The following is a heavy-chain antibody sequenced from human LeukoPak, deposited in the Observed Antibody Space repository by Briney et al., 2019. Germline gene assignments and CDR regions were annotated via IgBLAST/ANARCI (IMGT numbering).Heavy chain of an antibody. CDR1: GFTFSSYN. CDR2: MSSSSIFK. V-gene: IGHV3-21*04. Sequence: GGSLRLSCAASGFTFSSYNLHWVRQAPGKGLEWISSMSSSSIFKHYADSVKGRFTISRDNAKNSLYLQMNSLRAEDTAVYYCASGDRLWRTIYYFDYWGQGTLVTVSS. J-gene: IGHJ4*02. CDR3: ASGDRLWRTIYYFDY. D-gene: IGHD2-21*02.